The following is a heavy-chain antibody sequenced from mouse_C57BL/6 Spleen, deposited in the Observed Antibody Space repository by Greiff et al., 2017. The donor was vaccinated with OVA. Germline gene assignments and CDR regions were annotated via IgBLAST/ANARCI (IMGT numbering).Heavy chain of an antibody. J-gene: IGHJ3*01. CDR1: GYTFTSYW. D-gene: IGHD1-1*01. CDR3: ARYHYYGSEAY. V-gene: IGHV1-50*01. Sequence: QVQLKQPGAELVKPGASVKLSCKASGYTFTSYWMQWVKQRPGQGLEWIGEIDPSDSYTNYNQKFKGKATLTVDTSSSTAYMQLSSLTSEDSAVYYCARYHYYGSEAYWGQGTLVTVSA. CDR2: IDPSDSYT.